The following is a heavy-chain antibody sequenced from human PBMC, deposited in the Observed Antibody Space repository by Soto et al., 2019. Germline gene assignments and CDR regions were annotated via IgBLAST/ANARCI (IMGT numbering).Heavy chain of an antibody. D-gene: IGHD1-1*01. J-gene: IGHJ5*02. CDR1: GCSVSSGSYY. V-gene: IGHV4-61*01. Sequence: SETLSLTCTVSGCSVSSGSYYWSWIRQPPGKGLEWIGYIYHSGSTLYNPSLKSRVTISVDKSKNQFSLKLTSVTAADTAFHSCARIRLDGNVFDPLGQGTLVTVSS. CDR3: ARIRLDGNVFDP. CDR2: IYHSGST.